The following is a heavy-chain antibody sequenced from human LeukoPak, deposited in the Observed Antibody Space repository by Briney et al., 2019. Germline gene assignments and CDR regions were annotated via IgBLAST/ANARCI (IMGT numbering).Heavy chain of an antibody. CDR2: IYYSGRT. CDR1: GGSISSGGYY. CDR3: ASPGMAAAGTKAFDI. Sequence: SQTLSLTCTVSGGSISSGGYYWSCIRQHPGKGLEWIGYIYYSGRTYYNPSLKSRATISVDTSKNQFSLKLSSVTAADTAVYYCASPGMAAAGTKAFDIWGQGTMVTVSS. V-gene: IGHV4-31*03. J-gene: IGHJ3*02. D-gene: IGHD6-13*01.